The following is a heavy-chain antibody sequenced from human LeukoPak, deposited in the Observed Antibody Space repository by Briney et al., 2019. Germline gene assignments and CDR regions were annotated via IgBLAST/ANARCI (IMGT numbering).Heavy chain of an antibody. CDR1: GGSISIYY. CDR2: IYTSGST. CDR3: ARDPSKAGTDWFDP. V-gene: IGHV4-4*07. J-gene: IGHJ5*02. D-gene: IGHD6-19*01. Sequence: SSETLSLTCTVSGGSISIYYWSWIRQPAGKGLEWIGRIYTSGSTNYNPSLKSRVTMSVDTSKNQFSLKLSSVTAADTAVYYCARDPSKAGTDWFDPWGQGTLVTVSS.